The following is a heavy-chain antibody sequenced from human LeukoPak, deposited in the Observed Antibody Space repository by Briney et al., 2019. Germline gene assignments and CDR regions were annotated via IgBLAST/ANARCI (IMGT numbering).Heavy chain of an antibody. J-gene: IGHJ4*02. Sequence: SQTLSLTCTVSGGSISSGGYYWSWIRQHPGKGLEWIGYIYYSGSTYYNPSLKSRVTISVDTSKNQFSLKLSSVTAADTAVYYCARVSYGDYYFDYWGQGTLVTVSS. V-gene: IGHV4-31*03. D-gene: IGHD4-17*01. CDR2: IYYSGST. CDR1: GGSISSGGYY. CDR3: ARVSYGDYYFDY.